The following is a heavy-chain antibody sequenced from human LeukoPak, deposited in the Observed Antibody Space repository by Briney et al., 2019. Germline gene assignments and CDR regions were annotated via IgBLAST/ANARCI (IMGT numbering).Heavy chain of an antibody. Sequence: GGSLRLSCAASGFTFSSYGMHWVRQAPGKGLEWGAVISYDGSNKYYADSVKGRFTISRDNSKNTLYLQMNSLRAEDTAVYYCAKLGKDIVVVPAATRFWDYYYGMDVWGQGTTVTVSS. V-gene: IGHV3-30*18. D-gene: IGHD2-2*01. CDR3: AKLGKDIVVVPAATRFWDYYYGMDV. J-gene: IGHJ6*02. CDR1: GFTFSSYG. CDR2: ISYDGSNK.